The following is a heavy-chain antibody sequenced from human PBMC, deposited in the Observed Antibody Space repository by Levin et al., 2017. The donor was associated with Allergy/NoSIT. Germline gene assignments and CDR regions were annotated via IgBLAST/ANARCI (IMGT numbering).Heavy chain of an antibody. D-gene: IGHD6-13*01. Sequence: GGSLRLSCGASGFTFSSYDMHWVRQATGKGLEWVSAIGTAGDTYYPGSVKGRFTISRENAKNSLYLQMNSLRAGDTAVYYCARAKQGAASPPYYYDGMDVWGQGTTVTVSS. J-gene: IGHJ6*02. V-gene: IGHV3-13*01. CDR1: GFTFSSYD. CDR3: ARAKQGAASPPYYYDGMDV. CDR2: IGTAGDT.